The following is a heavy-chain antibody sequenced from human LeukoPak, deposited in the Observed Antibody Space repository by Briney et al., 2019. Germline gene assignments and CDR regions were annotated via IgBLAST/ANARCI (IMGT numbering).Heavy chain of an antibody. CDR3: ARDPAGDDY. D-gene: IGHD7-27*01. CDR2: ITSSSSYM. V-gene: IGHV3-21*01. CDR1: GFTFSSYN. Sequence: GSLRLSCAASGFTFSSYNMNWVRQAPGKGLEWVSSITSSSSYMYYADSVKGRFTISRDNAKNALYLQMNSLRAEDTAVYYCARDPAGDDYWGQGTLVTVSS. J-gene: IGHJ4*02.